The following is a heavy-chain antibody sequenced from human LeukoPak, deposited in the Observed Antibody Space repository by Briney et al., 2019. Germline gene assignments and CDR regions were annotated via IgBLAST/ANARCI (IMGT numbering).Heavy chain of an antibody. V-gene: IGHV3-48*04. J-gene: IGHJ4*02. CDR2: ISSSGSTI. CDR1: GFTFSSYS. Sequence: GGSLRLSCAASGFTFSSYSMNWVRQAPGKGLEWVSYISSSGSTIYYADSVKGRFTISRDNAKNSLYLQMNSLRAEDTAVYYCASNKMTTVTTGYYFDYWGQGTLVTVSS. CDR3: ASNKMTTVTTGYYFDY. D-gene: IGHD4-17*01.